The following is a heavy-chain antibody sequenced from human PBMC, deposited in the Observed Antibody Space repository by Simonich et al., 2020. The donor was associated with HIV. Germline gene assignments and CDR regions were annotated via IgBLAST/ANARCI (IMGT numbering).Heavy chain of an antibody. CDR1: GGSFSGYY. J-gene: IGHJ4*02. CDR3: ARHRPSGNYLYEVDYFDF. Sequence: VQLQQWGAGLLKPSETLSLTCAVYGGSFSGYYWSRIGQPPGKGLEWIGEISHVGRTNNHPSLKSRGTISVDTSKKQISLRLSSVTAADTALYYCARHRPSGNYLYEVDYFDFWGQGTLVTVSS. D-gene: IGHD1-26*01. V-gene: IGHV4-34*02. CDR2: ISHVGRT.